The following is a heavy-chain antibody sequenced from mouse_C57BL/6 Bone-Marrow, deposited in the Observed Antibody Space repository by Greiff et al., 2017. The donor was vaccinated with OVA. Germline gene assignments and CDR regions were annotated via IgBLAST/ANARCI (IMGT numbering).Heavy chain of an antibody. CDR2: ICPGSGST. D-gene: IGHD2-3*01. CDR1: GYTFTSYW. J-gene: IGHJ3*01. CDR3: ARPLYDGYYVGFAY. V-gene: IGHV1-55*01. Sequence: QVQLQQPGAELVKPGASVKMSCKASGYTFTSYWITWVKQRPGQGLEWIGDICPGSGSTNYNEKFKSKATLTVDTSSSTAYMQLSSLTSEDSAVYYCARPLYDGYYVGFAYWGQGTLVTVSA.